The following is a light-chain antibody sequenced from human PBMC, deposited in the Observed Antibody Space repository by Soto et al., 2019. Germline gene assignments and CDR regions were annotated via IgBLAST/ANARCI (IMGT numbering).Light chain of an antibody. J-gene: IGKJ4*01. V-gene: IGKV3-20*01. CDR3: QQYASSPLLT. CDR1: QSFRSSY. Sequence: EIVLTQSPGTLSLSPGERATLSCRASQSFRSSYLAWYQQKPGQAPRLLIYGASSRATGIPDRFSGSGSGTDFTLTISRLEPEDFAVYYCQQYASSPLLTFGGGTKVDIK. CDR2: GAS.